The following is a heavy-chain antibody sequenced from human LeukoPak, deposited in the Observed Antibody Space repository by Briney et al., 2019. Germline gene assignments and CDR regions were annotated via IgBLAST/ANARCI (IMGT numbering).Heavy chain of an antibody. CDR3: VTAAYCSSTSCHLGGGNWFDP. CDR2: FDPEDGET. CDR1: GYTLTELS. J-gene: IGHJ5*02. Sequence: ASVKVSCKVSGYTLTELSMHWVRQAPGKGLEWMGGFDPEDGETIYAQKFQGRVTMTEDTSTDTAYMELSSLRSEDTAVYYCVTAAYCSSTSCHLGGGNWFDPWGQGTLVTVSS. D-gene: IGHD2-2*01. V-gene: IGHV1-24*01.